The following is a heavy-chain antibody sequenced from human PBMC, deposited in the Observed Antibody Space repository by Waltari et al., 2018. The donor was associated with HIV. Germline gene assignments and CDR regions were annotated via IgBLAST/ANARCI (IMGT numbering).Heavy chain of an antibody. CDR1: GGSFSGYY. CDR2: INHSGST. Sequence: QVQLQQWGAGLLKPSETLSLTCAVYGGSFSGYYWSWIRQPPGKGLEWIGEINHSGSTNYNPSLKNRGTTSVDTSKNQFSPKLSSVTAADTAVYYCARVEVEQLDLGWFDPWGQGTLVTVSS. D-gene: IGHD6-13*01. J-gene: IGHJ5*02. CDR3: ARVEVEQLDLGWFDP. V-gene: IGHV4-34*01.